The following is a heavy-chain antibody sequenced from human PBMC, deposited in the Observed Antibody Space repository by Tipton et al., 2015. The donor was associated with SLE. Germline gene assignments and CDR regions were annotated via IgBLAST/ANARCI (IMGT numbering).Heavy chain of an antibody. Sequence: SLRLSCAASGFTFNNYAMTWVRQAPGKGLEWVSTISGYGASTYYADSVKGRFTISRENPRNTLYLQMNSLRADDTAVYHCVRENYDSSGHYLDFALWGQGTLVTVSS. CDR1: GFTFNNYA. D-gene: IGHD3-22*01. CDR3: VRENYDSSGHYLDFAL. J-gene: IGHJ4*02. CDR2: ISGYGAST. V-gene: IGHV3-23*01.